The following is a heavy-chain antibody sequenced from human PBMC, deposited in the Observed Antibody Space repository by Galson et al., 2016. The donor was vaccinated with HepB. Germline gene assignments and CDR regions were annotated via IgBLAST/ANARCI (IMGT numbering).Heavy chain of an antibody. CDR1: GASISGYY. J-gene: IGHJ6*02. V-gene: IGHV4-59*01. CDR3: ARNPSQYVDV. D-gene: IGHD2/OR15-2a*01. Sequence: SETLSLTCTVSGASISGYYWNWIRQSPGRGLECLGYIHYTGSTSYYPSLKSRITMSVDTSKNEISLKLSSVTAADTAVYYCARNPSQYVDVWGQGTTVTVSS. CDR2: IHYTGST.